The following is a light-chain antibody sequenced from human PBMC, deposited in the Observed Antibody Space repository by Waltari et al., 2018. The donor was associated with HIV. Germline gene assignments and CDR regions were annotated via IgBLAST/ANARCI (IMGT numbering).Light chain of an antibody. CDR2: GVS. CDR3: SAYTMSGSLV. J-gene: IGLJ2*01. V-gene: IGLV2-14*01. Sequence: ASLSGSPGQSITITCSGTGSDIGLYDLVSWYRQEPGKAPRLLIYGVSNRPSEISRRFSGSKARTTASLTISALQADDEGDYYCSAYTMSGSLVFGGGTKLTVL. CDR1: GSDIGLYDL.